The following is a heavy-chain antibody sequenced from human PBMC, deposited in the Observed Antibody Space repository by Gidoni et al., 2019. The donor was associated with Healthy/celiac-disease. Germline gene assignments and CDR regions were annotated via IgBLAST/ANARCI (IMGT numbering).Heavy chain of an antibody. Sequence: QITLKESGPTLVKPTQTLPLTRNFSGSPLSTSGVGVGWIRQPPGKALEWLALIYWDDDKRYSPSLKSRLTITEDTSKNQVVLTMTKMDPADTATYYCAHTLVNYYYYGMDVWGQGTTVTVSS. CDR2: IYWDDDK. CDR3: AHTLVNYYYYGMDV. CDR1: GSPLSTSGVG. V-gene: IGHV2-5*02. D-gene: IGHD3-9*01. J-gene: IGHJ6*02.